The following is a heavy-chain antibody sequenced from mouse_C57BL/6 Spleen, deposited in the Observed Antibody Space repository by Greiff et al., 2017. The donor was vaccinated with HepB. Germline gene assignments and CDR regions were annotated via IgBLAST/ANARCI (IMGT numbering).Heavy chain of an antibody. CDR2: ISYSGST. CDR3: ARYRAYGSSQYYFDY. D-gene: IGHD1-1*01. V-gene: IGHV3-8*01. Sequence: EVKVVESGPGLAKPSQTLSLTCSVTGYSITSDYWNWIRKFPGNKLEYMGYISYSGSTYYNPSLKSRISITRDTSKNQYYLQLNSVTTEDTATYYCARYRAYGSSQYYFDYWGQGTTLTVSS. J-gene: IGHJ2*01. CDR1: GYSITSDY.